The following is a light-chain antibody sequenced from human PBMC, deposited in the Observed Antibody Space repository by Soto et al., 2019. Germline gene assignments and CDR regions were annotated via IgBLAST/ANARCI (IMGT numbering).Light chain of an antibody. J-gene: IGLJ2*01. CDR3: SSFTGTTIGV. CDR2: EVN. Sequence: QSALTQPPSASGSPGQSVTIFCTGTSSDVGRYNYVSWYQQHPGKAPKLMIYEVNKRPSDVPDRFSGSKSGNTASLTVSGLQAEDEGDYYCSSFTGTTIGVFGGGTKVTVL. CDR1: SSDVGRYNY. V-gene: IGLV2-8*01.